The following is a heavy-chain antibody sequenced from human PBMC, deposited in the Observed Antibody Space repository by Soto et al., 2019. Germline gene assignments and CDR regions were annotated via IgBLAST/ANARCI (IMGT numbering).Heavy chain of an antibody. Sequence: QVQLVQSGAEVKKPGASVKVSCKTSGYTFTSYFMHWVRQAPGQGLEWMGIINPTVGSTSYAQKFQGRVTMTTNAPTGIPYLALCSSSSEGTAVYYCVSNVYSRYLVNWGQGSLVTVSS. D-gene: IGHD5-12*01. CDR3: VSNVYSRYLVN. CDR2: INPTVGST. V-gene: IGHV1-46*01. J-gene: IGHJ4*02. CDR1: GYTFTSYF.